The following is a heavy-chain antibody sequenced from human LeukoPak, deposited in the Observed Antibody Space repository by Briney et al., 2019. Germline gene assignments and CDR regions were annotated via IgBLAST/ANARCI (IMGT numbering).Heavy chain of an antibody. D-gene: IGHD2-2*01. Sequence: SETLSLTCTVSGGSISSSSYYWGWIRQPPGKGLEWIGSIYYSGSTNYNPSLKSRVTISVDTSKNQFSLKLSSVTAADTAVYYCARHLFHRYHDQAWFDPWGQGTLVTVSS. CDR1: GGSISSSSYY. V-gene: IGHV4-39*01. CDR2: IYYSGST. CDR3: ARHLFHRYHDQAWFDP. J-gene: IGHJ5*02.